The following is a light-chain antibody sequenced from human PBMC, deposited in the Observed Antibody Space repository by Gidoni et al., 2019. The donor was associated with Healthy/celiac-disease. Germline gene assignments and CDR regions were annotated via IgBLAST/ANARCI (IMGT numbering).Light chain of an antibody. CDR2: AAS. V-gene: IGKV1-39*01. CDR3: QQSDSTPRT. J-gene: IGKJ2*01. CDR1: PSISSY. Sequence: DIQMTQSPSSLSASVGDRVTITCRASPSISSYLNWYQQKPGKAPKLLIYAASSLQSGVPSRFSGSGSGTDFTLTISSLQPEDFATYHCQQSDSTPRTFXQXTKLEIK.